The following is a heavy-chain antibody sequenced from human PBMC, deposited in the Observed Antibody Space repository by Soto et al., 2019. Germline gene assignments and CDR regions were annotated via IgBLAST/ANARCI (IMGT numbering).Heavy chain of an antibody. J-gene: IGHJ6*02. Sequence: ASVKVSCKASGYTFTGYYMHLVRQAPGQGLEWMGWINPNSGGTNYAQKFQGWVTMTRDTSISTAYMELSRLRSDDTAVYYCARERIAAAVPDYYGMDVWGQGTTVTVSS. D-gene: IGHD6-13*01. V-gene: IGHV1-2*04. CDR3: ARERIAAAVPDYYGMDV. CDR2: INPNSGGT. CDR1: GYTFTGYY.